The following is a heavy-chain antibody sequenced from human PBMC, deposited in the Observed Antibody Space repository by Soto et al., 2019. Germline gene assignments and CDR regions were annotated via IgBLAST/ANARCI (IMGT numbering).Heavy chain of an antibody. J-gene: IGHJ4*02. CDR2: MNPNSGNT. CDR1: GDMFTSYD. V-gene: IGHV1-8*01. Sequence: QVQLVQSGAEVKKPGASVKVSCKDSGDMFTSYDINWVRQGTRQGLEWLGRMNPNSGNTGYAQNFQGRVSMTRDKSISTAYLELSSLTSDDTAVYYCARGLIHRGLVATYWGQGTPVIVSS. D-gene: IGHD3-10*01. CDR3: ARGLIHRGLVATY.